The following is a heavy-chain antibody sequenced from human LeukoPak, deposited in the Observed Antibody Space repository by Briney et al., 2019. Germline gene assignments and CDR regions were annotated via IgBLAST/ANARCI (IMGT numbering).Heavy chain of an antibody. D-gene: IGHD5-24*01. CDR1: GSTFSDAW. Sequence: GGSLRLSCVVPGSTFSDAWITWVRQAPGKGLEWIGRLKGRTHRETADFAAPVKGRFTLSRDDSQSTVYLQMNSQKTDVTAVYYCTWMATGFTADVWGQGTLVTVSA. CDR3: TWMATGFTADV. V-gene: IGHV3-15*01. CDR2: LKGRTHRETA. J-gene: IGHJ4*02.